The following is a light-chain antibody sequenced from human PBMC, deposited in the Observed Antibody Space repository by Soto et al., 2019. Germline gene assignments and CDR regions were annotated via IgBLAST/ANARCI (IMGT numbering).Light chain of an antibody. Sequence: DIQMTQSPSTLSGSVGDRVTITCRASQTIRSWLAWYQQIRGKAPKVXIYKASTLKSGVPSRFSGSGSGTGFTLTISSLQPDDFATYYCQHYNSYSEAFGQGTKVDIK. CDR3: QHYNSYSEA. CDR2: KAS. J-gene: IGKJ1*01. CDR1: QTIRSW. V-gene: IGKV1-5*03.